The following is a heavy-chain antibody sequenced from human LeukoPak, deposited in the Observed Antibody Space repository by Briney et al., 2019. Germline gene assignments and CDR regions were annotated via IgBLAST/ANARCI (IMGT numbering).Heavy chain of an antibody. CDR1: GFTFSGCG. CDR2: VWYDGRDK. Sequence: QPGGSLRLSCAASGFTFSGCGMHWVRQAPGKGLEWVAFVWYDGRDKYYADSVKGRFTISRDNSKNTLYLQMNSLRAEDTAMYYCAKDPYSYGSYFDYWGRGTLVTVSS. D-gene: IGHD5-18*01. CDR3: AKDPYSYGSYFDY. J-gene: IGHJ4*02. V-gene: IGHV3-30*02.